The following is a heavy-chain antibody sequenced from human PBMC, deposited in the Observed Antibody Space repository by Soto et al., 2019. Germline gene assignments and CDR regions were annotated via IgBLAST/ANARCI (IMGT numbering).Heavy chain of an antibody. CDR2: ISAYNGNI. J-gene: IGHJ4*02. CDR1: GYTFTSYG. Sequence: QVQLVQSGAEVKKPGASVKVSCKASGYTFTSYGISWVRQAPGQGREWMGWISAYNGNIKYAKKLQGRGTMTTDTAPSTAYMEMRSLRSDDTAVYYCARDLAVGLVDYWGQGTLVTVSS. V-gene: IGHV1-18*01. CDR3: ARDLAVGLVDY.